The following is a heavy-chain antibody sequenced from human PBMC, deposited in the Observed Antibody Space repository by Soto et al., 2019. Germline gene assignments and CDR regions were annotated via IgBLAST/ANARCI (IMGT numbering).Heavy chain of an antibody. CDR3: AKKGGGDYILGY. Sequence: QITLKESGPTLVKPTQTLTLTCTFSGFSLSTNGVGVGWIRQPPGKALEWLALIYWDDSKHYSPSLNSRLTIPKDTSSYLVVLTMTDMDPVDTATYYCAKKGGGDYILGYWGQGTLVTVSS. CDR1: GFSLSTNGVG. V-gene: IGHV2-5*02. CDR2: IYWDDSK. D-gene: IGHD4-17*01. J-gene: IGHJ4*02.